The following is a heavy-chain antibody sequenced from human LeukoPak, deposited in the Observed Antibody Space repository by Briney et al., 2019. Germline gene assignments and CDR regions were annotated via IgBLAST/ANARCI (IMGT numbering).Heavy chain of an antibody. Sequence: VASVKVSCKASGYTFISYYMHWVRQAPGQGLEWMGMINPSGGSTSYAQKFRGRVTMTRDTSTSTVYMELSSLRSEDTAVYYCARGRVVVVAATNWFDPWGQGTLVTVSS. D-gene: IGHD2-15*01. V-gene: IGHV1-46*01. J-gene: IGHJ5*02. CDR3: ARGRVVVVAATNWFDP. CDR2: INPSGGST. CDR1: GYTFISYY.